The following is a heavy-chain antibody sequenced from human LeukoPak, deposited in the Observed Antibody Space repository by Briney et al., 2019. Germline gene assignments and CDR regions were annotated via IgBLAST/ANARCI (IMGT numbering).Heavy chain of an antibody. V-gene: IGHV1-46*01. Sequence: ASVKVSCKASGYTFTGYYMHWVRQAPGQGLEWMGIINPSGGSTSYAQKSQGRVTMTRDMSTSTVYMELSSLRSEDTAVYYCARGGGYYDSSGYFDYWGQGTLVTVSS. D-gene: IGHD3-22*01. J-gene: IGHJ4*02. CDR1: GYTFTGYY. CDR2: INPSGGST. CDR3: ARGGGYYDSSGYFDY.